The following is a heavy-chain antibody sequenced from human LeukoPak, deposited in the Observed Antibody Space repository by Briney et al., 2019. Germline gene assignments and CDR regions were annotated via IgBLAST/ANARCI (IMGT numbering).Heavy chain of an antibody. V-gene: IGHV1-2*06. J-gene: IGHJ5*02. CDR1: GYTFTDYY. CDR2: INPNSGGT. CDR3: ARACSGGSCYSENWFDP. D-gene: IGHD2-15*01. Sequence: ASVKVSCKTSGYTFTDYYMHWVRQAPGQGLEWMGRINPNSGGTNYAQKFQGRVTMTRDTSISTVYMELSRLSSDDTAVYYCARACSGGSCYSENWFDPWGQGTLVPVSS.